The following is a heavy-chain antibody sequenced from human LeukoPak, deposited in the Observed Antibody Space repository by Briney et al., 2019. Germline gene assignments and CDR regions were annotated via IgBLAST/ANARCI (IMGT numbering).Heavy chain of an antibody. D-gene: IGHD2-2*01. CDR3: AGDADTINWFFF. V-gene: IGHV4-4*07. CDR2: IYTSGST. CDR1: GGSISSYY. J-gene: IGHJ5*01. Sequence: SETLSLTCTVSGGSISSYYWSWIRQPAGKGLEWIGRIYTSGSTNYNPSLKSRVTISVDTSKSQFSLKLTSVTAADTAVYYCAGDADTINWFFFWGQGTLVTVSS.